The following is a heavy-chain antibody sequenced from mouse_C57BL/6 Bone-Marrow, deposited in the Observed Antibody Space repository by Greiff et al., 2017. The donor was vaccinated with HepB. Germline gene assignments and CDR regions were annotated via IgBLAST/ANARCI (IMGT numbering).Heavy chain of an antibody. V-gene: IGHV1-15*01. CDR2: IDPETGGT. Sequence: VQLQQSGAELVRPGASVTLSCKASGYTFTDYEMHWVKQTPVHGLEWIGAIDPETGGTAYNQKFKGKAILTADTSSSTAYMELRSLTSEDSAVYYCTHSGNRYYFDYWGQGTTLTVSS. J-gene: IGHJ2*01. CDR1: GYTFTDYE. D-gene: IGHD2-1*01. CDR3: THSGNRYYFDY.